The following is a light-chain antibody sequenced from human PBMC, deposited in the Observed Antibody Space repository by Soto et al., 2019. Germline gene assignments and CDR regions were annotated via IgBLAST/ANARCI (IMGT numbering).Light chain of an antibody. CDR2: DAS. CDR3: QQRNSWPIT. V-gene: IGKV3-11*01. CDR1: QTIGRY. Sequence: EIVLTQSPATLSLSPGERATLPCRASQTIGRYLAWYRQKPGQAPRLLIYDASNRATGIPARFSGSGSGTDFTLSISSLDPEDFAVYYCQQRNSWPITFGQGTRLEIK. J-gene: IGKJ5*01.